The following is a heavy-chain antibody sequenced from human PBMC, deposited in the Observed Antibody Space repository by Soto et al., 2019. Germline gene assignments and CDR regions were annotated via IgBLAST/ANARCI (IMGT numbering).Heavy chain of an antibody. D-gene: IGHD3-3*01. J-gene: IGHJ5*02. CDR3: ARGAYDFWSGYYLSPWFDP. Sequence: GASVKVSCKASGYTFTSYAMHWVRQAPGQRLEWMGWINAGNGNTKYSRKFQGRVTITRDTSASTAYMELSSLRSEDTAVYYCARGAYDFWSGYYLSPWFDPWGQGNLVTVSS. V-gene: IGHV1-3*01. CDR1: GYTFTSYA. CDR2: INAGNGNT.